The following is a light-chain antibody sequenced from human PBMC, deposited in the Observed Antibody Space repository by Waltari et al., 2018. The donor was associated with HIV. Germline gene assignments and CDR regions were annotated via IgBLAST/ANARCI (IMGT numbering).Light chain of an antibody. Sequence: QSALTQPRSVPGSPVQSVTISCTRTSRYVHTYTYFSWYQHHPGEAPKLVIFGVKKRPSGVPDRFSGSNSGNTASLTISGLQAEDEGHYYCCSYAGSNIHWVFGGGTKLTVL. CDR3: CSYAGSNIHWV. V-gene: IGLV2-11*01. J-gene: IGLJ3*02. CDR2: GVK. CDR1: SRYVHTYTY.